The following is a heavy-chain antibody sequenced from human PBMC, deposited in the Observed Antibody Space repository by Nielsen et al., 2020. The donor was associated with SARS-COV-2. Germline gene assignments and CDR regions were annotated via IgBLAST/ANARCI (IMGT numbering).Heavy chain of an antibody. Sequence: GESLKISCAASGFTFSSYSMNWVRQAPGKGLEWVSSISSSSSYIYYADSVKGRFTISRDNSKNTLYLQMNSLRAEDTAVYYCAKLYYYGSGSLFDIWGQGTMVTVSS. CDR1: GFTFSSYS. CDR2: ISSSSSYI. CDR3: AKLYYYGSGSLFDI. J-gene: IGHJ3*02. D-gene: IGHD3-10*01. V-gene: IGHV3-21*04.